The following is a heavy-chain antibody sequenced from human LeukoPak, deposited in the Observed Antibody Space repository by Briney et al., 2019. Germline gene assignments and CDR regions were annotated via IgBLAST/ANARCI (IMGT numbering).Heavy chain of an antibody. CDR2: IYYSGST. V-gene: IGHV4-61*01. CDR1: GGSVSSGSYY. D-gene: IGHD5-24*01. Sequence: SETLSLTCTVSGGSVSSGSYYWSWSRQPPGKGPEWLGHIYYSGSTNYNPSLKSRVTISVDTSKNQFSLKLSSVTAADTAIYYCARWLQLDDAFDIWGQGTMVIVSS. CDR3: ARWLQLDDAFDI. J-gene: IGHJ3*02.